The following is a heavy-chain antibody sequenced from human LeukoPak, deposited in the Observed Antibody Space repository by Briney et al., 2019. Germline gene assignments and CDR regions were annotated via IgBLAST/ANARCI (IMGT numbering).Heavy chain of an antibody. CDR2: ISGSGGST. J-gene: IGHJ4*02. Sequence: PGGSLRLSCAASGFTFGNFAMSWVRQAPGKGLEWVSAISGSGGSTYYADPVKGRFTISRDNSKDTLYLQMDSLRAEDTAVYYCAKGSGYDWKGIDYWGQGTLVTVSS. CDR1: GFTFGNFA. V-gene: IGHV3-23*01. D-gene: IGHD5-12*01. CDR3: AKGSGYDWKGIDY.